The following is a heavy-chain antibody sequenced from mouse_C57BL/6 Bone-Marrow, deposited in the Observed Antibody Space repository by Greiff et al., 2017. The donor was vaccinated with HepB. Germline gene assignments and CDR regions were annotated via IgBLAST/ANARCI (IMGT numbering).Heavy chain of an antibody. D-gene: IGHD2-2*01. J-gene: IGHJ3*01. CDR3: ARRGIYYGYVDWFAY. CDR2: INPNNGGT. Sequence: EVQLQQSGPELVKPGASVKISCKASGYTFTDYYMNWVKQSHGKSLEWIGDINPNNGGTSYNQKFKGKATLTVDKSSSTAYMELRSLTSEDSAVYYCARRGIYYGYVDWFAYWGQGTLVTVSA. V-gene: IGHV1-26*01. CDR1: GYTFTDYY.